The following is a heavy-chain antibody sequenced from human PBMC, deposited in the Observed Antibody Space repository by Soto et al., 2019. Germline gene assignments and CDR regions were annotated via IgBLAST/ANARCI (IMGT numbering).Heavy chain of an antibody. D-gene: IGHD6-13*01. CDR3: AKQAPYSNSWYEIAH. CDR2: ISGSGDST. J-gene: IGHJ4*02. V-gene: IGHV3-23*01. Sequence: EVQLLESGGGLVQPGGSLRLSCAASGFTFSSYGINWVRQAPGKGLEWVSGISGSGDSTHYADSVKGRFTISRDNSKNTLYLQTNSLRAEDTAVYYCAKQAPYSNSWYEIAHWGQGTLVTVSS. CDR1: GFTFSSYG.